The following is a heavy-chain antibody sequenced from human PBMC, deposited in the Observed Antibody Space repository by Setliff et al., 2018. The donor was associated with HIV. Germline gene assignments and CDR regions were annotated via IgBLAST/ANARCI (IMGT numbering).Heavy chain of an antibody. CDR3: ALVGGITVPPDGFDI. CDR1: GFAFSSYE. J-gene: IGHJ3*02. Sequence: GGSLRLSCEASGFAFSSYEMNWVRQAPGKGLEWVAYISGSGTRTFYLDSVKGRFSISRDDARNSVYLQMNNLRAEDTAVYYCALVGGITVPPDGFDIWGQGTMVTVSS. CDR2: ISGSGTRT. V-gene: IGHV3-48*03. D-gene: IGHD3-22*01.